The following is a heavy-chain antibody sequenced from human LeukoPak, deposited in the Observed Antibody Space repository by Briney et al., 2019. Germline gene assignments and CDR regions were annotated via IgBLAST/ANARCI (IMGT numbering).Heavy chain of an antibody. J-gene: IGHJ4*02. CDR1: GGSFSGYY. D-gene: IGHD4-23*01. CDR2: INHSGST. Sequence: SETPSLTCAVYGGSFSGYYWSWIRQPPGKGLEWIGEINHSGSTNYNPSLKSRVTISVDTSKNQFSLKLSSVTAADTAVYYCARARTTVVTQHDYWGQGTLVTVSS. V-gene: IGHV4-34*01. CDR3: ARARTTVVTQHDY.